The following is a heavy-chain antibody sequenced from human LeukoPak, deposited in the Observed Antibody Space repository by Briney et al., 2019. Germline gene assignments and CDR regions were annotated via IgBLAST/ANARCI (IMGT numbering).Heavy chain of an antibody. D-gene: IGHD3-16*02. V-gene: IGHV3-30*18. Sequence: GGSLRLSCAASGFTFSSYAMHWVRQAPGKGLEWVAVISYDGSNKYYADSVKGRFTISRDNSKNTLYLQMNSLRAEDTAVYYCAKRGSGRVWGSYRWYFDYWGQGTLVTVSS. CDR3: AKRGSGRVWGSYRWYFDY. CDR1: GFTFSSYA. J-gene: IGHJ4*02. CDR2: ISYDGSNK.